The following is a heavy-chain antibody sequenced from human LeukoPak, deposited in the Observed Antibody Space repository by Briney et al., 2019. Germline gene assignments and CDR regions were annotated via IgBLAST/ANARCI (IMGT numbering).Heavy chain of an antibody. V-gene: IGHV3-23*01. CDR2: ISGSGGST. CDR3: ARVSYLQYSSGSYFDH. D-gene: IGHD6-19*01. J-gene: IGHJ4*02. Sequence: GGSLRLSCAASGFTFSSYAMSWVRQAPGKGLKWVSAISGSGGSTYYADSVKGRFTISRDNSKNTLYLQMNSLRAEDTAVYYCARVSYLQYSSGSYFDHWGQGTLVTVSS. CDR1: GFTFSSYA.